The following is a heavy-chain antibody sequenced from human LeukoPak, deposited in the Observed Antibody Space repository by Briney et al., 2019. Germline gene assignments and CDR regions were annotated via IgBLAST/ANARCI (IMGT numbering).Heavy chain of an antibody. CDR3: AKDGTAPQYDFWSGYYIGPFFDY. V-gene: IGHV3-23*01. Sequence: GGSLRLSCAASGFTFSSYAMSWVRQAPGKGLEWVSAISGSGGSTYYADSGKGRFTISRDNSKNTLYLQMNSLRAEDTAVYYCAKDGTAPQYDFWSGYYIGPFFDYWGQGTLVTVSS. J-gene: IGHJ4*02. CDR1: GFTFSSYA. CDR2: ISGSGGST. D-gene: IGHD3-3*01.